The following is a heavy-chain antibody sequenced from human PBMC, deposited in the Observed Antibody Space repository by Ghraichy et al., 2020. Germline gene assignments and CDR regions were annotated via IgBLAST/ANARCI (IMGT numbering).Heavy chain of an antibody. CDR2: IYPSGNT. CDR1: GGSITSGSYY. CDR3: ASERS. J-gene: IGHJ5*02. Sequence: SLNISCTVSGGSITSGSYYWSWMRQPAGKGLEWIGRIYPSGNTDYNPSLKSRVTMSVDTSKNQFSLPLSSVTAADTATYYCASERSWGQGTLVTVSS. V-gene: IGHV4-61*02.